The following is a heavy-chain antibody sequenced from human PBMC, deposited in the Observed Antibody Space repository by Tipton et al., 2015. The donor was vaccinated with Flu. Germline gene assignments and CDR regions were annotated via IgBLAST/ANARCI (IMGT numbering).Heavy chain of an antibody. Sequence: SLRLSCAASGFTFSNAWMSWVRQAPGKGLEWVGRIKSKTDGGTTDYAAPVKGRFTISRDNSKNTLYLQMSSLRAEDTAVYYCVKDGGMAYYDFWSVSEPMDVWGKGTTVTVSS. V-gene: IGHV3-15*05. D-gene: IGHD3-3*01. CDR3: VKDGGMAYYDFWSVSEPMDV. CDR1: GFTFSNAW. CDR2: IKSKTDGGTT. J-gene: IGHJ6*03.